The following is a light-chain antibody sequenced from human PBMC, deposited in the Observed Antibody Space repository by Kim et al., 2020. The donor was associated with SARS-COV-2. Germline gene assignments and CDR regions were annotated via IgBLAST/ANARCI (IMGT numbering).Light chain of an antibody. V-gene: IGKV3-15*01. CDR1: QSVDSN. CDR2: GAS. CDR3: QQYNKWPPGT. Sequence: EMVMTQSPATLSVSPGERATLSCRASQSVDSNLAWYQQKPGQAPRLLIYGASTRATGIPARFSGSGSGTEFTLTISSLQSEDFAVYYCQQYNKWPPGTFGQGTKVDIK. J-gene: IGKJ1*01.